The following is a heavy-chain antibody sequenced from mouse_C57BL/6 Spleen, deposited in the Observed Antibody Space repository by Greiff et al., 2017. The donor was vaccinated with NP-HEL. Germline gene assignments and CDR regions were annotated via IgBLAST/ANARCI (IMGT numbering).Heavy chain of an antibody. V-gene: IGHV3-6*01. CDR3: ARGSLGRGENFDY. CDR2: ISYDGSN. Sequence: EVKLMESGPGLVKPSQSLSLTCSVTGYSITSGYYWNWIRQFPGNKLEWMGYISYDGSNNYNPSLKNRISITRDTSKNQFFLKLNSVTTEDTATYYCARGSLGRGENFDYWGQGTTLTVSS. CDR1: GYSITSGYY. J-gene: IGHJ2*01. D-gene: IGHD4-1*01.